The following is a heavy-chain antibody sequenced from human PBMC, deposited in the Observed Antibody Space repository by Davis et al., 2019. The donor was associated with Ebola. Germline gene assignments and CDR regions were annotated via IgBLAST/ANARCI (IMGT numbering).Heavy chain of an antibody. CDR3: ARGQYSSGWYPNYYYYGMDV. CDR2: IIPILGIA. D-gene: IGHD6-19*01. J-gene: IGHJ6*02. Sequence: SVKVSCKASGGTFSSYAISRVRQAPGQGLEWMGRIIPILGIANYAQKFQGRVTITADKSTITAYMELSSLRSEDTAVYYCARGQYSSGWYPNYYYYGMDVWGQGTTVTVSS. CDR1: GGTFSSYA. V-gene: IGHV1-69*04.